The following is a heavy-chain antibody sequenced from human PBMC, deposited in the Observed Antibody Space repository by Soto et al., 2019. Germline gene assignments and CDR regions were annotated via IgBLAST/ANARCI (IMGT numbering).Heavy chain of an antibody. J-gene: IGHJ4*02. CDR2: INHSGST. CDR1: GGSFSGYY. V-gene: IGHV4-34*01. Sequence: SETLSLTCAVYGGSFSGYYWSWIRQPPGKGLEWIGEINHSGSTNYNPSLKSRVTISVDKSKNQFSLKLSSVTAADTAVYFCARTNGDLISFDYWGQGALVTVSS. CDR3: ARTNGDLISFDY. D-gene: IGHD4-17*01.